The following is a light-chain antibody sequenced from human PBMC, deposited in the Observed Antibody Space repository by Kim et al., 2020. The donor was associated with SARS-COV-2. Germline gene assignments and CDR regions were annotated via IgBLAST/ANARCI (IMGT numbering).Light chain of an antibody. J-gene: IGKJ2*03. V-gene: IGKV1-39*01. CDR2: AAY. CDR1: QRINSY. Sequence: SASVGDRDHITCQASQRINSYLKWYQQKPGKAPKFLMYAAYSLKSGVPSMFSGSGHETDFTLTIRGLQPEDFDSYYCQQSYSPPYSFGQGNKLEI. CDR3: QQSYSPPYS.